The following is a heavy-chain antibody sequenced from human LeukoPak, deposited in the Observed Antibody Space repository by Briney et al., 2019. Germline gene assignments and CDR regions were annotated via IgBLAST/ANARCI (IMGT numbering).Heavy chain of an antibody. CDR3: ARQDGRALYYFDY. CDR1: GYSFTYYW. CDR2: IYPADSDT. D-gene: IGHD5-24*01. J-gene: IGHJ4*02. Sequence: GESLKISCKGSGYSFTYYWIGWVRQMPGKGLEWMGIIYPADSDTRYSPSFQGQVTISADKSTNTAYLQWSSLKASDTAMYYCARQDGRALYYFDYWGQGTLVTVSS. V-gene: IGHV5-51*01.